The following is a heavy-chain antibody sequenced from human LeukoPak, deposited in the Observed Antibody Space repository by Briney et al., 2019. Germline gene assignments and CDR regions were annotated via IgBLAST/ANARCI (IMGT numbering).Heavy chain of an antibody. J-gene: IGHJ4*02. CDR3: ARYRVITNDYFDS. CDR1: EFTFSNYW. D-gene: IGHD3-16*01. Sequence: GGSLRLSCAASEFTFSNYWMSWVRQAPGKGLERVAHTNQDGSKNYYVDSVKGRFTISRDNAQNSLFLQMKSLRAEDTAVYYCARYRVITNDYFDSWGQGTLVTVSS. V-gene: IGHV3-7*03. CDR2: TNQDGSKN.